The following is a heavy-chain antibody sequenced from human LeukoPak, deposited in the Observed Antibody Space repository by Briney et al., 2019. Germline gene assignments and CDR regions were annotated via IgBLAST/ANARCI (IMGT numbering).Heavy chain of an antibody. CDR2: ISYDGSNK. D-gene: IGHD3-22*01. V-gene: IGHV3-30*01. CDR3: ARDSYYYDSSGRTPDLDY. J-gene: IGHJ4*02. Sequence: GGSLRLSCAASGFTFSSYAMHWVRQAPGKGLEWVAVISYDGSNKYYADSVKGRFTISRDNSKNTLYLQMNSLRAEDTAVYYCARDSYYYDSSGRTPDLDYWGQGTLVTVSS. CDR1: GFTFSSYA.